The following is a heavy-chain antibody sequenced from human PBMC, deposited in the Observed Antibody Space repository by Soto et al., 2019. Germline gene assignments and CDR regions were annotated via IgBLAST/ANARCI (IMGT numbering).Heavy chain of an antibody. CDR2: IKQDESEK. D-gene: IGHD1-7*01. CDR1: GFTFSSYW. CDR3: AKNGNNWDYPPDY. J-gene: IGHJ4*02. V-gene: IGHV3-7*01. Sequence: GGSLRLSCAASGFTFSSYWMSWVRQAPGKGLEWVANIKQDESEKYYVDSVKGRFTISRDNAKNSLYLQMNNLRPEDTAVYYCAKNGNNWDYPPDYWGQGTLVTVSS.